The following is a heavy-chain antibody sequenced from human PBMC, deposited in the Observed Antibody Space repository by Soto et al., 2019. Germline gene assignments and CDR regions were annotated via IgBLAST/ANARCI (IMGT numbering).Heavy chain of an antibody. J-gene: IGHJ4*02. CDR1: GFTFSRYE. V-gene: IGHV3-48*03. Sequence: EVQLVESGGDLVQPGGSLRLSCAASGFTFSRYEMNWVRRAPGKGLEWISYISTSGSTIYYADSVKGRFTISRDNAKNSLYLQMNSLRAEDTAVYYCARELAAAGSFDYWGQGTLVTVSS. CDR2: ISTSGSTI. D-gene: IGHD6-13*01. CDR3: ARELAAAGSFDY.